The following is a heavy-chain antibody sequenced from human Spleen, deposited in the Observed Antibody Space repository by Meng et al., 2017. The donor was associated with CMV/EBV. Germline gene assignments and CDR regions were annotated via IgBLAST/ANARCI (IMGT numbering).Heavy chain of an antibody. CDR3: ASPLGILGIVDL. V-gene: IGHV4-59*05. J-gene: IGHJ2*01. CDR2: IYYSGST. Sequence: QVQLQESGPGLVQPSEPLSLTCTVSGGSISSYYWSWIRQPPGKGLEWIGSIYYSGSTYYNPSLKSRVTISVDTSKNQFSLKLSSVTAADTAVYYCASPLGILGIVDLWGRGTLVTVSS. CDR1: GGSISSYY. D-gene: IGHD7-27*01.